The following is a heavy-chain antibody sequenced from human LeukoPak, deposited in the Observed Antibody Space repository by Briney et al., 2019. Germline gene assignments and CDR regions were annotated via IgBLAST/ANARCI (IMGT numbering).Heavy chain of an antibody. V-gene: IGHV1-18*01. Sequence: ASVKVSCKASGYTFTSYGITWVRQAPGQGLECMGRINGYNGNTNYAQNFQGRVSMTTDTSTSTAYMELRSLRSDDTAVYDCARATKWNYAFDIWGQGTMVTVSS. CDR3: ARATKWNYAFDI. CDR1: GYTFTSYG. CDR2: INGYNGNT. J-gene: IGHJ3*02. D-gene: IGHD1-7*01.